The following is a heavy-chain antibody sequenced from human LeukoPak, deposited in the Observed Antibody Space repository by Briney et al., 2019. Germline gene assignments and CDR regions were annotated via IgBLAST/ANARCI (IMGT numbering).Heavy chain of an antibody. D-gene: IGHD4/OR15-4a*01. Sequence: SETLSLTCTVSGGSISSSSYYWGWIRQPPGKGLEWIGSIYYSGSTYYNPSLKGRVTISVDTSKNQFSLKLSSVTAADTAVYYCARMVLAPALGVFDYWGQGTLVTVSS. CDR1: GGSISSSSYY. J-gene: IGHJ4*02. V-gene: IGHV4-39*07. CDR2: IYYSGST. CDR3: ARMVLAPALGVFDY.